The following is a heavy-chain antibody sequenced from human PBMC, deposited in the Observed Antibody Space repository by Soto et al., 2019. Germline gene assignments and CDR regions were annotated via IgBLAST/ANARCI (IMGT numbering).Heavy chain of an antibody. CDR1: GFTFSSYA. J-gene: IGHJ3*02. CDR3: AKDLWHYDSSGYYYAFDI. CDR2: ISGSGGST. Sequence: GGSLTLSCAASGFTFSSYAMSWVRQAPGKVLEWVSAISGSGGSTYYADSVKGRFTISRDNSKNTLYLQMNSLRAEDTAVYYCAKDLWHYDSSGYYYAFDIWGQGTMVTVSS. D-gene: IGHD3-22*01. V-gene: IGHV3-23*01.